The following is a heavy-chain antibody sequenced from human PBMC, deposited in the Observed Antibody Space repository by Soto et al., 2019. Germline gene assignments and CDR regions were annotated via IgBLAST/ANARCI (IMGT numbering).Heavy chain of an antibody. J-gene: IGHJ4*02. Sequence: ASVKVSCKASGFTFTSSAMQWVRQARGQRLEWIGWIVVGSGNTNYAQKFQERVTITRDMSTSTAYMELSSLRSEDTAVYYCARDRFTIFPDYWGQGTLVTVSS. V-gene: IGHV1-58*02. D-gene: IGHD3-3*01. CDR1: GFTFTSSA. CDR3: ARDRFTIFPDY. CDR2: IVVGSGNT.